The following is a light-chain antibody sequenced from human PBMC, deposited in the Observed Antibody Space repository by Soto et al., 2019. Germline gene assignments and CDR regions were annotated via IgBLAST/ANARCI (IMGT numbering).Light chain of an antibody. CDR1: SGHSSYA. CDR2: LNSDGSH. J-gene: IGLJ2*01. CDR3: QTWGNGILV. Sequence: QLVLTQSPSASASLGASVKLTCTLSSGHSSYAIAWHQQQPEKGPRYLMKLNSDGSHSKGDGIPDRFSGSSSGAERYLTISSHQSEDEADYYCQTWGNGILVFGGGTKLTVL. V-gene: IGLV4-69*01.